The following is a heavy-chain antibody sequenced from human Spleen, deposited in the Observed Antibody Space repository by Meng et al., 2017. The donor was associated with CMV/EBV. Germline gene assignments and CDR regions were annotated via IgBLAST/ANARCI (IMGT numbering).Heavy chain of an antibody. V-gene: IGHV3-15*01. CDR2: TKSKSDGGTT. D-gene: IGHD2-2*01. CDR3: NTESYCGSTSCYLGPFGG. Sequence: GESLKISCAASGFTFSNVWMSWVRQAPGKGLEWVGRTKSKSDGGTTDYAAPGKGRFSISRDDSKNTLYLQMDSLKTEDTAVYYCNTESYCGSTSCYLGPFGGWGQGTLVTVSS. CDR1: GFTFSNVW. J-gene: IGHJ4*02.